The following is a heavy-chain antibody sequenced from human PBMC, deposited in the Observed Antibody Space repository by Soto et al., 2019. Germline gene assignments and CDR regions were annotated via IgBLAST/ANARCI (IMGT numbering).Heavy chain of an antibody. CDR2: ISNSGTTI. J-gene: IGHJ3*02. D-gene: IGHD5-12*01. CDR3: ASYIRGHNGYDSHAFDI. V-gene: IGHV3-11*01. CDR1: GFTFSAYY. Sequence: QVQMVESGGGLVKPGGSLRLSCAASGFTFSAYYMSWIRQAPGKGLEWISYISNSGTTIFYADSVKGRFTISRDNARNSLYLQMNSLRDEDTAVYYCASYIRGHNGYDSHAFDIWGQGTMVTVSS.